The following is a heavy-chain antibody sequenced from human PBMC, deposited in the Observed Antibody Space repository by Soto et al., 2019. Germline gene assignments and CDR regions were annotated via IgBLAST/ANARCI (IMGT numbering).Heavy chain of an antibody. Sequence: ASVKVSCKASGYTFTKYYIHWVRQAPGQGLEWMGIINPYDGSTTYSQKFLGRVTMTRDTSTSTVYMDVSSLRSEDTAVYYCARVGPQLLLDYWGQGTLVTVSS. V-gene: IGHV1-46*01. CDR2: INPYDGST. J-gene: IGHJ4*02. CDR3: ARVGPQLLLDY. D-gene: IGHD2-15*01. CDR1: GYTFTKYY.